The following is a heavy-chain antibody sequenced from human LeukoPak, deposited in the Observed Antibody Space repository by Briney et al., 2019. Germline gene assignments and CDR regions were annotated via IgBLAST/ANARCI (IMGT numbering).Heavy chain of an antibody. J-gene: IGHJ4*02. CDR1: GGSISSGDYH. CDR3: ARRDSGYAYFDY. V-gene: IGHV4-31*03. CDR2: IYYSGSA. Sequence: SETLSLTCTVSGGSISSGDYHWSWIRQHPGKGLEWIGYIYYSGSAYYNPSLKSRVTISVDTSKNQVSLKLSSVTAADTAVYYCARRDSGYAYFDYWGQGTLVTASS. D-gene: IGHD5-12*01.